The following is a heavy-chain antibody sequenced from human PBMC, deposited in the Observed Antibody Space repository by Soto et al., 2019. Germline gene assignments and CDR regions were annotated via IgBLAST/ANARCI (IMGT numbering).Heavy chain of an antibody. Sequence: ASVKVSCKASGYIFSGYYIHWVRQVPGQGLERMGIINPSGGSTIYAQEFQGRVTMTRDTSTSTVYMELSSLRSEDTAMYYCARSYCGGDCPNNWFDPWGQGTLVTVSS. V-gene: IGHV1-46*01. CDR2: INPSGGST. CDR1: GYIFSGYY. D-gene: IGHD2-21*02. CDR3: ARSYCGGDCPNNWFDP. J-gene: IGHJ5*02.